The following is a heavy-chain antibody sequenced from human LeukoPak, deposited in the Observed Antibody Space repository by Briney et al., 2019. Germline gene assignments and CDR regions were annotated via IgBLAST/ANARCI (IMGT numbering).Heavy chain of an antibody. CDR1: GFTFSSYS. CDR3: ARERDTSMVALDS. Sequence: PGGSLRLSCAASGFTFSSYSRNWARQAPGKGLEWVSCITSNIYTYYADSVRGRFTISRDNSQNSVYLVMNSLRAEDTAVYYCARERDTSMVALDSWGQGTLVTVSS. J-gene: IGHJ4*02. CDR2: ITSNIYT. V-gene: IGHV3-21*06. D-gene: IGHD5-18*01.